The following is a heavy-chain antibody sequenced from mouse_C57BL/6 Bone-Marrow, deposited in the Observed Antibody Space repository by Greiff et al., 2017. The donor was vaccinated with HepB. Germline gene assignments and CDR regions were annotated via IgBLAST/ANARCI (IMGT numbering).Heavy chain of an antibody. CDR1: GFTFSDYG. D-gene: IGHD1-1*01. CDR3: ARLGITTVPHYAMDY. CDR2: ISNLAYSI. V-gene: IGHV5-15*01. Sequence: EVKVVESGGGLVQPGGSLKLSCAASGFTFSDYGMAWVRQAPRKGPEWVAFISNLAYSIYYADTVTGRFTISRENAKNTLYLEMSSLRSEDTAMYYCARLGITTVPHYAMDYWGQGTSVTVSS. J-gene: IGHJ4*01.